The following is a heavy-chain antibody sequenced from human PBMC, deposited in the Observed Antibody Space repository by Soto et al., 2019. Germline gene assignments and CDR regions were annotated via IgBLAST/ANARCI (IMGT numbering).Heavy chain of an antibody. D-gene: IGHD2-8*01. J-gene: IGHJ4*02. CDR2: INPNSGGT. CDR3: ARDSNVLMVYAFDY. CDR1: GYTFTGYY. V-gene: IGHV1-2*04. Sequence: GASVKVSCKASGYTFTGYYMHWVRQAPGQGLEWMGWINPNSGGTNYAQKFQGWVTMTRDTSISTAYMELSRLRSDDTAVYYCARDSNVLMVYAFDYWGQGTLVTVSS.